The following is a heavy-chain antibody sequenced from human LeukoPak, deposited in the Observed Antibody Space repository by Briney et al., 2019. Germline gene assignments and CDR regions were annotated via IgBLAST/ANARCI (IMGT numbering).Heavy chain of an antibody. D-gene: IGHD7-27*01. Sequence: GGSLRLSCAASGFTFSSYSMNWVRQAPGKGLEWVSYISSSSSTIYYADSVKGRFTISRDNAKNSLYLQMNSLRDEDTAVYYCARETGDLQEGFNWFDPWGQGTLVTVSS. CDR1: GFTFSSYS. CDR2: ISSSSSTI. CDR3: ARETGDLQEGFNWFDP. V-gene: IGHV3-48*02. J-gene: IGHJ5*02.